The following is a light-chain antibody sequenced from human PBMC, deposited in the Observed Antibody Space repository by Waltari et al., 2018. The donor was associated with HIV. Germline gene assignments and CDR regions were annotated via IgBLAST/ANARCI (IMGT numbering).Light chain of an antibody. CDR3: GSYAGSYTWV. CDR1: SLHVGGYNY. CDR2: DVT. Sequence: QSALTQPRSVSGSPGQSVTISCTGTSLHVGGYNYVSWFQQHPGQAPKRIIYDVTQRPSGAPDRFSASKSGNTASLTISGLQAGDEADYFCGSYAGSYTWVFGTGTELTVL. J-gene: IGLJ3*02. V-gene: IGLV2-11*01.